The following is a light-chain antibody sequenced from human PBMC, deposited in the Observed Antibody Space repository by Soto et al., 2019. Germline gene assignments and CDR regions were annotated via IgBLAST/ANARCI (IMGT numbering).Light chain of an antibody. CDR1: SSDVGGYNY. J-gene: IGLJ2*01. Sequence: QSVLTQPPSASGSPGQSVTISCTGTSSDVGGYNYVSWYQQHPGKAPKLIIYEVSNRPSGVPDRFAGSKPGNTASLTVSGLQAEDEADYYCSSYAGSNNYVVFGGGTKLTVL. CDR3: SSYAGSNNYVV. V-gene: IGLV2-8*01. CDR2: EVS.